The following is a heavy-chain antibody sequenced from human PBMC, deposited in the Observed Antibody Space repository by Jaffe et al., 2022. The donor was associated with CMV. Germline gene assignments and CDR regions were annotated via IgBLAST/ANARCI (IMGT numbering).Heavy chain of an antibody. D-gene: IGHD1-1*01. CDR1: GFSLSTSGVG. V-gene: IGHV2-5*01. Sequence: QITLKESGPTLVKPTQTLTLTCTFSGFSLSTSGVGVGWIRQPPGKALEWLALIYWNDDKRYSPSLKSRLTITKDTSKNQVVLTMTNMDPVDTATYYCAHSEHNWNDVALDYWGQGTLVTVSS. CDR3: AHSEHNWNDVALDY. J-gene: IGHJ4*02. CDR2: IYWNDDK.